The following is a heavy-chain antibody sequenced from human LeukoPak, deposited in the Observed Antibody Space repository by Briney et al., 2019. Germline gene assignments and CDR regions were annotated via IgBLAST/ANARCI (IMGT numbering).Heavy chain of an antibody. Sequence: PSETSSLTCAVYGGSFSGYYWSWIRQPPGKGLEWIGEINHSGSTYYNPSLKSRVTVSVDTSKNQFSLKLISVTAADTAVYYCARNFQYVDLPDDGGQGTLVTVSS. V-gene: IGHV4-34*01. CDR3: ARNFQYVDLPDD. CDR1: GGSFSGYY. CDR2: INHSGST. J-gene: IGHJ4*02. D-gene: IGHD3-16*01.